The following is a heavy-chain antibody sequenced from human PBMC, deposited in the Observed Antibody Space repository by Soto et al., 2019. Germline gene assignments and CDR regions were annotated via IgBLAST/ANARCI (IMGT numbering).Heavy chain of an antibody. Sequence: SETLSLTCAVYGGSFSGYYWSWIRQPPGKGLEWIGEINHSGSTNYSPSLKSRVTISVDTSKNQLSLKLSSVTAADTAVYYCARAYYDILTGYYPWFDPWGQGTLVTVSS. CDR1: GGSFSGYY. V-gene: IGHV4-34*01. D-gene: IGHD3-9*01. CDR3: ARAYYDILTGYYPWFDP. J-gene: IGHJ5*02. CDR2: INHSGST.